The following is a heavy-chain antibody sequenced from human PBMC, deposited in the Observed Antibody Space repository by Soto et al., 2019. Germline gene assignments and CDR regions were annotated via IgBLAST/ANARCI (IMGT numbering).Heavy chain of an antibody. V-gene: IGHV4-59*01. CDR2: IYYSGRT. Sequence: QVQLQESGPGLVKPSETLSLTCTVSGGSISSYYWSWIRQPPGKGLEWIGYIYYSGRTNYNPSLKIRVTISVDTSKNQFSLKLSSVTAADTAVYYCARDRITMVRGVIQYYYYGMDVWGQGTTVTVSS. D-gene: IGHD3-10*01. J-gene: IGHJ6*02. CDR3: ARDRITMVRGVIQYYYYGMDV. CDR1: GGSISSYY.